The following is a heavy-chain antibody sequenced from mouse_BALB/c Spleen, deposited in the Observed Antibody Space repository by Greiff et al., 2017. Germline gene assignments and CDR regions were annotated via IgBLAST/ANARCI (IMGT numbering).Heavy chain of an antibody. CDR3: ARVEEVVFAY. CDR2: ISSGGST. V-gene: IGHV5-6-5*01. D-gene: IGHD1-1*01. Sequence: EVQVVESGGGLVKPGGSLKLSCAASGFTFSSYAMSWVRQTPEKRLEWVASISSGGSTYYPDSVKGRFTISRDNARNILYLQMSSLRSEDTAMYYCARVEEVVFAYWGQGTLVTVSA. J-gene: IGHJ3*01. CDR1: GFTFSSYA.